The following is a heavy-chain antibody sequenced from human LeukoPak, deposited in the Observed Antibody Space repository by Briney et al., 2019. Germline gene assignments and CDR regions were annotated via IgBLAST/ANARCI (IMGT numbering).Heavy chain of an antibody. CDR1: GDSVSSSRDA. CDR3: ARGRSKAFDI. J-gene: IGHJ3*02. V-gene: IGHV6-1*01. Sequence: SQTLSLTCAISGDSVSSSRDAWNWIRQSPSRGLEWLGRTYYRSNDYAVSVKTRMTINADTSKNQVSLQLSSVTPEDTAVYYCARGRSKAFDIWGQGTMVTVS. CDR2: TYYRSN. D-gene: IGHD1-26*01.